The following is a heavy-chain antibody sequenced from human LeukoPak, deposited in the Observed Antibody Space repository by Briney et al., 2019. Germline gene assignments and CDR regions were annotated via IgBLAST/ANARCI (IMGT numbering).Heavy chain of an antibody. J-gene: IGHJ4*02. V-gene: IGHV1-69*04. CDR3: ARGWQQLAPGY. Sequence: ASVKVSCKASGYTFTSYGISWVRQAPGQGLEWMGRIIPILGIANYAQKFQGRVTITADKSTSTAYMELSSLRSGDTAVYYCARGWQQLAPGYWGQGTLVTVSS. CDR2: IIPILGIA. CDR1: GYTFTSYG. D-gene: IGHD6-13*01.